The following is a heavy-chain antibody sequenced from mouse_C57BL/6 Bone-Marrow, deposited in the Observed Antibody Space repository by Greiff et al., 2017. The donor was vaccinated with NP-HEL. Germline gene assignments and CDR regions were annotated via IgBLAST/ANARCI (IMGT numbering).Heavy chain of an antibody. Sequence: VQLQQPGAELVKPGASVKMSCKASGYTFTSYWITWVKQRPGQGLEWIGDIYPGSGSTNYNEKFKSKATLTVDTSSSTAYMQLSSLTSEDSAVYYCARGGFITTVVDYFDYWGQGTTLTVSS. D-gene: IGHD1-1*01. J-gene: IGHJ2*01. CDR2: IYPGSGST. CDR3: ARGGFITTVVDYFDY. V-gene: IGHV1-55*01. CDR1: GYTFTSYW.